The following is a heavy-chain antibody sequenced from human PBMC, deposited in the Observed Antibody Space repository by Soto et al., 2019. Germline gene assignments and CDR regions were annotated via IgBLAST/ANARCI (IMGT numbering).Heavy chain of an antibody. CDR1: GYTLTSYG. Sequence: RASVKVSCKSSGYTLTSYGISWVRQAPGQGLEWMGWISAYNGNTNYAQKLQGRVTMTTDTSTSTAYMELRSLRSDETAVYYCARDQREVATRRAWGLYAFDTWGQGTMATVSS. V-gene: IGHV1-18*04. D-gene: IGHD3-16*01. J-gene: IGHJ3*02. CDR3: ARDQREVATRRAWGLYAFDT. CDR2: ISAYNGNT.